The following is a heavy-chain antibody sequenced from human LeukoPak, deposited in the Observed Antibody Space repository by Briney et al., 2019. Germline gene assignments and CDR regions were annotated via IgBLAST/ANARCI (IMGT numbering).Heavy chain of an antibody. CDR3: ARGSEYDFWSGYYPYYYYGMDV. D-gene: IGHD3-3*01. V-gene: IGHV1-69*13. CDR1: GGTFSSYA. J-gene: IGHJ6*02. CDR2: IIPIFGTA. Sequence: SVKVSCKASGGTFSSYAISWVRQAPGQGLEWMGGIIPIFGTANYAQKFQGRVTITADESTSTAYMELSSLRSEDTAVYYCARGSEYDFWSGYYPYYYYGMDVWGQGTTVTVSS.